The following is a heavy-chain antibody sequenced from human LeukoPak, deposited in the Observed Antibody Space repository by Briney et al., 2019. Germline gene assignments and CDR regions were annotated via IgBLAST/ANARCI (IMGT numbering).Heavy chain of an antibody. CDR3: AKDRRYCSGGSCGYYFDY. J-gene: IGHJ4*02. CDR2: ISYDGSNK. Sequence: GGSLRLSCAASGFTFTSYGMHWVRQAPGKGLEWVAVISYDGSNKYYADSVKGRFTISRDNSKNTLYLQMNSLRAEDTAVYYCAKDRRYCSGGSCGYYFDYWGQGTLVTVSS. D-gene: IGHD2-15*01. V-gene: IGHV3-30*18. CDR1: GFTFTSYG.